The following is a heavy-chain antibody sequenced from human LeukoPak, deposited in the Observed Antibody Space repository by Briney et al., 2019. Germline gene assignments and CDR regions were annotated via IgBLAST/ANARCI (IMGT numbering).Heavy chain of an antibody. V-gene: IGHV1-18*01. J-gene: IGHJ4*02. Sequence: ASVKVSCKASGYTFTSYGISWVRQAPGQGLEWMGWISAYNGNTNYAQKLQGRVTMTTDTSTSTAYMELRSLRSDDTAVYYCARDPRYSGSTGVFDYWGQGTLVTVSS. CDR1: GYTFTSYG. CDR3: ARDPRYSGSTGVFDY. CDR2: ISAYNGNT. D-gene: IGHD1-26*01.